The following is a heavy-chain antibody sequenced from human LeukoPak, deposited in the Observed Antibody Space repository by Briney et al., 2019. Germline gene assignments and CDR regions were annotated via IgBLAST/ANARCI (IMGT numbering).Heavy chain of an antibody. CDR3: AKSTDWFDP. CDR1: GFTFSSYG. Sequence: GGPLRLSCAAPGFTFSSYGMHGVGQAPGKGLEWVAVISYDGSNKYYADSVKGRFTISRDNSKNTLYLQMNSLRAEDTAVYYCAKSTDWFDPWGQGTLVTVSS. J-gene: IGHJ5*02. V-gene: IGHV3-30*18. CDR2: ISYDGSNK. D-gene: IGHD2-8*02.